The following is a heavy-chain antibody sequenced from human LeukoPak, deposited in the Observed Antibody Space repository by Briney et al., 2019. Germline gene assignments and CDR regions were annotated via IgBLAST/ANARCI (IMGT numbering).Heavy chain of an antibody. D-gene: IGHD6-19*01. J-gene: IGHJ4*02. CDR1: GFIFSAYA. CDR3: AKSMARGSGCLDY. Sequence: PGGSLRLSCAASGFIFSAYAMHWVRQAPGKGLEWVAFIRYDGSNEYYADSVKGRLTISRDNSKNTLFLQMNSLRPEDTAVYYCAKSMARGSGCLDYWGQGTLVTVSS. V-gene: IGHV3-30*02. CDR2: IRYDGSNE.